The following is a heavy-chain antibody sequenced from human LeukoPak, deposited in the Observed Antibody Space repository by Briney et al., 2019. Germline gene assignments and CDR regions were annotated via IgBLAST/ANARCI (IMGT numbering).Heavy chain of an antibody. V-gene: IGHV4-39*01. CDR2: IYYSGST. CDR3: AKPHGAYGRAFDI. D-gene: IGHD1-26*01. Sequence: SETLSLTCTVSGGSISSSSYYWGWIRQPPGKGLEWIGSIYYSGSTYYNPSLKSRVTISVDTSKNQFSLKLSSVTAADTAVYYCAKPHGAYGRAFDIWGQGTMVTVSS. J-gene: IGHJ3*02. CDR1: GGSISSSSYY.